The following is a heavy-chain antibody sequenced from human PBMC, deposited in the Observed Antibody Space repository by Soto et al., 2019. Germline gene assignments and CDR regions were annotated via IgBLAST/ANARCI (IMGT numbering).Heavy chain of an antibody. Sequence: GGSLRLSCAASGFTFSSYAMHWVRQAPGKGLEWVAVISYDGSNKYYADSVKGRFTISRDNSKNTLYLQMNSLRAEDTAVYYCARGHHYGDKTYYYYGMDVWGQGTTVTVSS. CDR1: GFTFSSYA. D-gene: IGHD4-17*01. CDR3: ARGHHYGDKTYYYYGMDV. V-gene: IGHV3-30-3*01. J-gene: IGHJ6*02. CDR2: ISYDGSNK.